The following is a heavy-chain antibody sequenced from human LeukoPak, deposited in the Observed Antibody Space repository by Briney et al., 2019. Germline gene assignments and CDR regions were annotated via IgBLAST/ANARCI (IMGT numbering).Heavy chain of an antibody. V-gene: IGHV3-66*01. CDR3: ARDRQRVAARPDWYFDL. J-gene: IGHJ2*01. CDR2: MYSSGTT. D-gene: IGHD6-6*01. CDR1: GFTVSSTY. Sequence: GGSLRLSCSASGFTVSSTYMNWVRQAPGKGLEWVSVMYSSGTTSYADSVKGRFTISRDNSKDSLYLQMNTLGAEDTAVYYCARDRQRVAARPDWYFDLWGRGTLVTVSS.